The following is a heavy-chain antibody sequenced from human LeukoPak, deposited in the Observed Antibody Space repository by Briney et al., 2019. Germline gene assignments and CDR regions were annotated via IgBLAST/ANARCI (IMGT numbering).Heavy chain of an antibody. Sequence: PSKTLSLTCTVSGGSVSNSNYCWGWIRQPPGKQLEWIGSIDYSGSPLYNPSLKSRVTISVDTSKNQFSLKLSSVTAADTAVYYCARPLDCNYGGTAFDIWGQGTMVTVSS. CDR2: IDYSGSP. V-gene: IGHV4-39*01. CDR3: ARPLDCNYGGTAFDI. J-gene: IGHJ3*02. CDR1: GGSVSNSNYC. D-gene: IGHD4-23*01.